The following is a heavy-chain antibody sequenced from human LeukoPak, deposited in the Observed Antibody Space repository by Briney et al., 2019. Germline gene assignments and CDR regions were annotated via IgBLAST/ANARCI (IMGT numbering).Heavy chain of an antibody. CDR2: IYSAGST. J-gene: IGHJ4*02. CDR1: GFSVSSNY. Sequence: GGSLRLSCAVSGFSVSSNYVSWVRQAPGKGLEWVSVIYSAGSTCYADSVKGRFTISRDNSKNTLYLQMNSLRAEDTAVYYCASLTYYFDYWGQGTLVTVSS. V-gene: IGHV3-66*01. CDR3: ASLTYYFDY.